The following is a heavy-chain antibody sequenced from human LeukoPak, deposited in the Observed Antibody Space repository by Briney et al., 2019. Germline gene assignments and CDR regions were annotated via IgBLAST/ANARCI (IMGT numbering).Heavy chain of an antibody. J-gene: IGHJ4*02. CDR2: ISDDGSRQ. V-gene: IGHV3-30-3*01. CDR3: VKDRTGTYTLDY. D-gene: IGHD3-10*01. Sequence: GRSLRLSCAASGFTFSSYAMHWGRQAPGKGLEWVAFISDDGSRQHYADSVKGRFTISRDNSKNTLNLQMNSLRAEDTAVYYCVKDRTGTYTLDYWGQGTLVTVSS. CDR1: GFTFSSYA.